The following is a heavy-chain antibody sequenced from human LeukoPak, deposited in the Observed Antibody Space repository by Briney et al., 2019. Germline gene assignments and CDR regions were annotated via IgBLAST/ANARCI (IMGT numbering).Heavy chain of an antibody. D-gene: IGHD3-10*01. CDR2: INSDGSST. CDR3: ARDFIMVRGVNDAFDI. J-gene: IGHJ3*02. V-gene: IGHV3-74*01. CDR1: GFTFRSYW. Sequence: PGGSLRLSCAASGFTFRSYWMHWVRQAPGKGLVWVSRINSDGSSTSYADSVKGRFTISRDNAKNTLYLQMNSLRAEDTAMYYCARDFIMVRGVNDAFDIWGQGTMVTVSS.